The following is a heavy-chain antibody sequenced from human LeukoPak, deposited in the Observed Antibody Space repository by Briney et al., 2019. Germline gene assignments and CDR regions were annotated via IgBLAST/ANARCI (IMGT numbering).Heavy chain of an antibody. Sequence: PSETLSLTCTVSGGSISSYYWSWIRQPPGKGLEWIGSLSFSGSTNYNPSLKSRVTISVDTSKNQFSLKLSSVTAADTAVYYCARHYYGSGSYYPFDSWGQGTLVTVSS. V-gene: IGHV4-59*08. CDR2: LSFSGST. CDR1: GGSISSYY. J-gene: IGHJ4*02. CDR3: ARHYYGSGSYYPFDS. D-gene: IGHD3-10*01.